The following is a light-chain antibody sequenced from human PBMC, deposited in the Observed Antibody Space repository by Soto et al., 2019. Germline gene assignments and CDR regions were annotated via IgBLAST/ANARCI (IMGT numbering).Light chain of an antibody. Sequence: DIQLTQSPSSLSASVGDRVTITCRVSQGICTYLNCSRQQPGKVPKFLIYSPSSLQSGVPSRFSGSGSVTDFTLTIHSLQPEDFATYFCQQSYTTPVTFGQGTRLEIK. CDR1: QGICTY. CDR2: SPS. J-gene: IGKJ5*01. V-gene: IGKV1-39*01. CDR3: QQSYTTPVT.